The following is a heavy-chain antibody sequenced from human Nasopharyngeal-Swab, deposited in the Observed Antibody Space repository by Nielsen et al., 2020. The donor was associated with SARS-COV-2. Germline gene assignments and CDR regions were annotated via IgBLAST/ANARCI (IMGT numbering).Heavy chain of an antibody. CDR2: INHSGST. J-gene: IGHJ4*02. CDR1: GGSFSGYY. CDR3: ARGGYSYGPDY. Sequence: SETLSLTCAVYGGSFSGYYWSWIRQPPGKGLEWIGEINHSGSTNYNPSLKSRVTITVDTSKNQFSLKLSSVTAADTAVYYCARGGYSYGPDYWGQGTLVTVSS. D-gene: IGHD5-18*01. V-gene: IGHV4-34*01.